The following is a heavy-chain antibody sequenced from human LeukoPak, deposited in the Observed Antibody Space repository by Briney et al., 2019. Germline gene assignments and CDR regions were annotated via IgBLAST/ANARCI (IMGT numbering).Heavy chain of an antibody. CDR1: GFTFSSYG. J-gene: IGHJ4*02. Sequence: GGTLRLSCAASGFTFSSYGMSWVRQAPGKGLEWVAAISGSGGSTYYADSVKGRFTISRDNSKNTLYLQMNSLRAEDTAVYYCAKCIAVVEFDYWGQGTLVTVSS. V-gene: IGHV3-23*01. CDR2: ISGSGGST. CDR3: AKCIAVVEFDY. D-gene: IGHD6-19*01.